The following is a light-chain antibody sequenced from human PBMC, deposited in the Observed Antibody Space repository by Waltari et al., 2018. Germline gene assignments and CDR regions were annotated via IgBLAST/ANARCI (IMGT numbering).Light chain of an antibody. V-gene: IGLV2-14*03. J-gene: IGLJ2*01. CDR3: ASYTKTSTLI. CDR2: NVN. CDR1: SSDVGAYHY. Sequence: QSALTQPASVSGSPGQSITVSCTGTSSDVGAYHYVSWYQQHPGKAPRLIIYNVNSRPSGVSRRFSGSKSDNTGSLTISGLQAEDEADYYCASYTKTSTLIFGGGTRLTVL.